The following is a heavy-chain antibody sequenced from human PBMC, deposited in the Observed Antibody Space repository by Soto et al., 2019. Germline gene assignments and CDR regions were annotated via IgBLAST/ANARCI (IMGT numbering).Heavy chain of an antibody. CDR2: IYYTGTS. CDR3: TRLQRRCLNSDS. D-gene: IGHD3-3*01. V-gene: IGHV4-39*01. J-gene: IGHJ4*02. CDR1: GGSISNSSYY. Sequence: QLQLQESGPGLVKPSETLSLTCTVSGGSISNSSYYWGWIRRPPGKGLEGIGHIYYTGTSYSNPSLNGRVTLSVHTCKIQFSLKPNSMTAAAMAVFYCTRLQRRCLNSDSWGQGTLVTVSS.